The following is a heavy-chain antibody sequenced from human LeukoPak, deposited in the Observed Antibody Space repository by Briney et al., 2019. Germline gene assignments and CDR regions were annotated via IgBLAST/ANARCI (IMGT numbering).Heavy chain of an antibody. D-gene: IGHD4-17*01. CDR2: ITFSSSII. CDR1: GFTFSSYS. CDR3: ARDRPHNGEYEKTFDY. V-gene: IGHV3-48*01. J-gene: IGHJ4*02. Sequence: GGSLRLSCAASGFTFSSYSMNWVRQAPGKGLEWVSYITFSSSIIYYADSVKGRFTISRDNARNSLYLQMNSLRAEDTAVYYCARDRPHNGEYEKTFDYWGQGTLVSVSS.